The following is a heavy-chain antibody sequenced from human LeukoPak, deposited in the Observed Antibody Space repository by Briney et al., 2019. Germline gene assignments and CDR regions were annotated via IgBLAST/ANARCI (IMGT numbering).Heavy chain of an antibody. CDR2: IYTSGST. V-gene: IGHV4-4*07. Sequence: PETLSLTCTVSGGSISSYYWSWIRQPAGKGLEWIGRIYTSGSTNYNPSLKSRVTMSVDTSKNQFSLKLSSVTAADTAVYYCARDLARSSAFDIWGQGTMVTVSS. CDR1: GGSISSYY. CDR3: ARDLARSSAFDI. D-gene: IGHD2-2*01. J-gene: IGHJ3*02.